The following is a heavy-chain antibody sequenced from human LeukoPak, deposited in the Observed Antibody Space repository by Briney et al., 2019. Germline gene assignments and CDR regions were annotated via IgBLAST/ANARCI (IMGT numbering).Heavy chain of an antibody. Sequence: ASVKVSCKASGYTFTSYDINWVRQATGQGLEWMGWMNPNSGNTGYAQKFQGRVTITRNTSISTAYMELSSLGSEDTAVYYCARDCSSTSCRGYDAFDIWGQGTMVTVSS. CDR3: ARDCSSTSCRGYDAFDI. D-gene: IGHD2-2*01. CDR1: GYTFTSYD. V-gene: IGHV1-8*03. J-gene: IGHJ3*02. CDR2: MNPNSGNT.